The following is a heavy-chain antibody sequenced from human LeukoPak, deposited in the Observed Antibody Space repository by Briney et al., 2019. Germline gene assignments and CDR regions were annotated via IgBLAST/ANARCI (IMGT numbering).Heavy chain of an antibody. Sequence: GGSLRLSCALCGLTVSSNYMSWVRQAPGRGLEWVSVIYSGGSKYYADYVKGRFSISRDNSKNTLYLQMNSLRAEDTAVYYCARGAYYYDSSGYSYYFDYWGQGTLVTVSS. CDR3: ARGAYYYDSSGYSYYFDY. V-gene: IGHV3-53*01. J-gene: IGHJ4*02. D-gene: IGHD3-22*01. CDR2: IYSGGSK. CDR1: GLTVSSNY.